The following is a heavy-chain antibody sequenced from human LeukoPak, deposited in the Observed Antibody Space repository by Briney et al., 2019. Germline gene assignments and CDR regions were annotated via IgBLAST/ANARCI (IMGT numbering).Heavy chain of an antibody. CDR2: INQDGSEK. CDR1: GFTFSSYW. V-gene: IGHV3-7*01. J-gene: IGHJ5*02. CDR3: ARDTVGVFLPPGKDNWFDP. Sequence: GGSLRLSCAASGFTFSSYWMSWVRQAPGKGLEGVANINQDGSEKYYVDSVKGRFTISRDNAKNSLYLQMNSLRAEDTAVYYCARDTVGVFLPPGKDNWFDPWGQGTLVTVSS. D-gene: IGHD1-14*01.